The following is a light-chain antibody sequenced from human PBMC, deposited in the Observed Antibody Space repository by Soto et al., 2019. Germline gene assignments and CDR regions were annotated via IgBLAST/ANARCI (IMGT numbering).Light chain of an antibody. CDR2: KAS. Sequence: DIQMTQSPSTLSASVGDRVTITCRASQSISSWLAWYQQKPGKAPRLLIYKASTLESAVPSRFSGSGSGTDFTLTINSLQPDDFATYYCQQYNSAPLTFGGGTKVEIK. CDR1: QSISSW. J-gene: IGKJ4*01. V-gene: IGKV1-5*03. CDR3: QQYNSAPLT.